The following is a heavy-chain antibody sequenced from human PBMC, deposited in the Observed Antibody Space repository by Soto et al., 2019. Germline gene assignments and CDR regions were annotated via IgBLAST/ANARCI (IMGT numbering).Heavy chain of an antibody. CDR1: GFSFNNYW. V-gene: IGHV3-7*05. CDR3: ATGLRGPPDL. J-gene: IGHJ4*02. Sequence: GGSLRLSCAVSGFSFNNYWMDWVRQAPGKGLEWVASMNQDGSEIYYVDPVKGRFTISRDNAKNSLYLQMNSLRAEDTATYYCATGLRGPPDLWGQGTLVTVSS. CDR2: MNQDGSEI. D-gene: IGHD2-21*01.